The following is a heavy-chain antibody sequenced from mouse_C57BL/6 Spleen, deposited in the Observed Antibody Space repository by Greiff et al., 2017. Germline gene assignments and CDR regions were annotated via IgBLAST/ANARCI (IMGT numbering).Heavy chain of an antibody. CDR1: GYTFTSYW. Sequence: QVQLQQPGAELVKPGASVKLSCKASGYTFTSYWMQWAKQRPGQGLEWIGEIDPSDSYTNYNQKFKGKATLTVDTSSSTAYMQLSSLTSEDSAVYYCARGGRLDYWGQGTTLTVSS. V-gene: IGHV1-50*01. CDR3: ARGGRLDY. J-gene: IGHJ2*01. CDR2: IDPSDSYT. D-gene: IGHD6-1*01.